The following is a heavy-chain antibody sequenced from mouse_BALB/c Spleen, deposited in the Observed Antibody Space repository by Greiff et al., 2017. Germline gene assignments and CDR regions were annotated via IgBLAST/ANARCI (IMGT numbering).Heavy chain of an antibody. D-gene: IGHD3-1*01. J-gene: IGHJ4*01. CDR1: GFTFGSFG. CDR2: ISSGSSTI. CDR3: ARSGAMDY. V-gene: IGHV5-17*02. Sequence: EVQLVESGGGLVQPGGSRKLSWAASGFTFGSFGMHWVRQAPEKGLEWVAYISSGSSTIYYADTVKGRFTISRDNPKNTLFLQMTSLRSEDTAMYYCARSGAMDYWGQGTSVTVSS.